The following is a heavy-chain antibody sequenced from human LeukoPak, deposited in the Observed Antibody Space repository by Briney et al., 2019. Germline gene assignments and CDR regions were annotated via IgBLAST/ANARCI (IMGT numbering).Heavy chain of an antibody. D-gene: IGHD3-9*01. CDR3: ASDRLGSAFDY. CDR1: GFTFSSYW. J-gene: IGHJ4*02. CDR2: INQDGSEE. Sequence: PGGSLRLSCAASGFTFSSYWMTWVRQAPGKGLEWVANINQDGSEEYYVHSVKGRFTISRDNAKNSLYLQMNSLRAEDTAVYYCASDRLGSAFDYWGQGTLVTVSS. V-gene: IGHV3-7*01.